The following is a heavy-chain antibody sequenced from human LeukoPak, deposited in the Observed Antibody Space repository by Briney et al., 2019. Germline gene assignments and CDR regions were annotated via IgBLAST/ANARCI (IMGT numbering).Heavy chain of an antibody. CDR2: ISGSGGST. CDR3: AKDLDDILTGYPPLC. CDR1: GFTFSSYG. J-gene: IGHJ4*02. V-gene: IGHV3-23*01. D-gene: IGHD3-9*01. Sequence: GGSLRLSCAASGFTFSSYGMSWVRQAPGKGLEWVSAISGSGGSTYYADSAKGRFTISRDNSKNTLYPQMNSLRAEDTAVYYCAKDLDDILTGYPPLCWGQGTLVTVSS.